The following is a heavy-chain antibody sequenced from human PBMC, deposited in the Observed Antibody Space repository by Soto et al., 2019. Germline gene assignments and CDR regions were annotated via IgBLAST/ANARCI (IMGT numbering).Heavy chain of an antibody. CDR3: ARVGWDHDAFDI. CDR1: GFTFSSYS. CDR2: ISSSSSYI. D-gene: IGHD1-26*01. J-gene: IGHJ3*02. V-gene: IGHV3-21*01. Sequence: EVQLVESGGGLVKPGGSLRLSCAASGFTFSSYSMNWVRQAPGKGLEWVSSISSSSSYIYYADSVKGRFTISRDNAKNSLYLQMNSLRAEDTAVYYCARVGWDHDAFDIWGQGTMVTVSS.